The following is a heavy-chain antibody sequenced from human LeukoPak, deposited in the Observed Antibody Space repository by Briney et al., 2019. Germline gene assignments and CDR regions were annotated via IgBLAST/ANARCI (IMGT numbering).Heavy chain of an antibody. CDR3: ARGFYYDSSGYYLGPTDY. Sequence: SVKVSCKASGYTFTSYGISWVRQAPGQGLEWMGGIIPIFGTANYAQKFQGRVTITTDESTSTAYMELSSLRSEDTAVYYCARGFYYDSSGYYLGPTDYWGQGTLVTVSS. V-gene: IGHV1-69*05. CDR1: GYTFTSYG. J-gene: IGHJ4*02. D-gene: IGHD3-22*01. CDR2: IIPIFGTA.